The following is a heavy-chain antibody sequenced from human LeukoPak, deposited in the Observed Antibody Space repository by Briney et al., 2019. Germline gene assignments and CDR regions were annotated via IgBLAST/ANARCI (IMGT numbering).Heavy chain of an antibody. CDR1: GGSISSYY. CDR2: IYTSGST. D-gene: IGHD2-21*02. J-gene: IGHJ4*02. CDR3: ARYDCGGDCYLDY. Sequence: SSETLSLTCTVSGGSISSYYWSWIRQPAGKGLEWIGRIYTSGSTNYNPSLKSRVTISVDKSKNQFSRKLSSVTAADTAVYYCARYDCGGDCYLDYWGQGTLVTVSS. V-gene: IGHV4-4*07.